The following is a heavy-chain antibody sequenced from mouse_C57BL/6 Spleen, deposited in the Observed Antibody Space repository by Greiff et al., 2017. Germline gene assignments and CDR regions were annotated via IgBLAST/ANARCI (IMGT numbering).Heavy chain of an antibody. Sequence: EVKLVESGGGLVKPGGSLKLSCAASGFTFNDYGMHWVRQAPEKGLEWVAYISSGSSTIYYADTVKGRFTISRDNAKNTLFLQMTSLRSEDTAMYYCARPFITTVVAPFDYWGQGTTLTVSS. V-gene: IGHV5-17*01. D-gene: IGHD1-1*01. CDR1: GFTFNDYG. CDR2: ISSGSSTI. J-gene: IGHJ2*01. CDR3: ARPFITTVVAPFDY.